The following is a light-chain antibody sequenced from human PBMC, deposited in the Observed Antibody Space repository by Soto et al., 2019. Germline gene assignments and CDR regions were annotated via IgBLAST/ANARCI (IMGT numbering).Light chain of an antibody. V-gene: IGKV1-5*03. Sequence: DIQMTQSPSTLSASAGDRVTITCRASQNVISWLAWYQQRPGKAPKLLIYKASSLESGVPSRFSGSGSGTEFSLTISSLQPDDYATQYCQQGETFGQGTKVEIK. CDR1: QNVISW. J-gene: IGKJ1*01. CDR2: KAS. CDR3: QQGET.